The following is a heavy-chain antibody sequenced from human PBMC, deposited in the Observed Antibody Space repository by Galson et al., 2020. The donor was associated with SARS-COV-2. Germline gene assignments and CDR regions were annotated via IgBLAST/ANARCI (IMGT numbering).Heavy chain of an antibody. J-gene: IGHJ5*02. CDR2: SYT. V-gene: IGHV3-11*06. Sequence: SYTNYADSVKGRFTISRDNAKNSLFLQLNSLRAEDTAVYYCAREVGCGASSCDSRNWFDPWGQGTLVTVSS. D-gene: IGHD2-15*01. CDR3: AREVGCGASSCDSRNWFDP.